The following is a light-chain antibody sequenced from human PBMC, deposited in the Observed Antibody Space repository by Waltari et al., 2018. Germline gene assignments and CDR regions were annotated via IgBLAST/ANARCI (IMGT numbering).Light chain of an antibody. V-gene: IGLV2-14*01. Sequence: QSALTQPASVSGSPGQSLTISCTGTFSHVGGYHYVPWYQHHPGKAPKLIIYEVTDRPSGFSNRFSGSKSGDTASLTISGLQAEDEADYYCSSCSYTPTTTVVFGTGTRVTVL. J-gene: IGLJ1*01. CDR2: EVT. CDR1: FSHVGGYHY. CDR3: SSCSYTPTTTVV.